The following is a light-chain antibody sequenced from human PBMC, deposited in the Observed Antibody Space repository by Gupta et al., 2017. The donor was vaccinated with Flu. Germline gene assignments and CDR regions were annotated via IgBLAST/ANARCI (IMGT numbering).Light chain of an antibody. V-gene: IGKV3-20*01. Sequence: IVLTQSPGTLSLSPGEAATISCRASQSVSSSSLAWYQQKPGQAPRLIIYRASSRALGITDRFSGSGYETDFTLTSCRREYEDFAVYYRQQNSRSRTFGQGTKVEI. J-gene: IGKJ2*01. CDR3: QQNSRSRT. CDR2: RAS. CDR1: QSVSSSS.